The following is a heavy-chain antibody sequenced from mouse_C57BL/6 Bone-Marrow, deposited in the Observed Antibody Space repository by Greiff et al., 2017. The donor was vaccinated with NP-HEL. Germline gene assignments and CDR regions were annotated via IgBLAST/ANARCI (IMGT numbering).Heavy chain of an antibody. V-gene: IGHV5-17*01. CDR2: ISSGSSTI. J-gene: IGHJ2*01. CDR1: GFTFSDYG. CDR3: ARGYFDY. Sequence: EVKLMESGGGLVKPGGSLKLSCAASGFTFSDYGMHWVRQAPEKGLAWVAYISSGSSTIYYADTVKGRFTISRDNAKNTLFLQMTSLRSEDTAMYYCARGYFDYWGQGTTLTVSS.